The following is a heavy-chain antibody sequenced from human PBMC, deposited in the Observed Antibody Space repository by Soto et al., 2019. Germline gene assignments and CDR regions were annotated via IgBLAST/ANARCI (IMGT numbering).Heavy chain of an antibody. CDR3: ARVLGQSDPDGGNYGMDV. D-gene: IGHD3-16*01. Sequence: SETLSLTCAVSGGSISSGGYSWSWIRQPPGKGLEWIGYIYHSGSTYYNPSLKSRVTISVDRSKNQFSLKLSSVTAADTAVYYCARVLGQSDPDGGNYGMDVWGQGTTVTVSS. CDR1: GGSISSGGYS. CDR2: IYHSGST. V-gene: IGHV4-30-2*01. J-gene: IGHJ6*02.